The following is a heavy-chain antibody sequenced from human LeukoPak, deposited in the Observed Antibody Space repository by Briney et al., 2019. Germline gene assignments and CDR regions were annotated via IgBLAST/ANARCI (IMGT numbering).Heavy chain of an antibody. CDR1: GFTFSSYA. CDR2: ISYDGSNK. CDR3: ARVNDYSNYYYGMDV. V-gene: IGHV3-30-3*01. Sequence: GGSLRLSCAASGFTFSSYAMHWVRQAPGKGLEWVAVISYDGSNKYYADSVKGRFTISRDNSKNTLYLQMNSLRAEDTAVYYCARVNDYSNYYYGMDVWGQGTTVTVSS. D-gene: IGHD4-11*01. J-gene: IGHJ6*02.